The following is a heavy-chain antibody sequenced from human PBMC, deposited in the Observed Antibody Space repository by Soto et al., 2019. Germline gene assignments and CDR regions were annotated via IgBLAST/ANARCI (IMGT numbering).Heavy chain of an antibody. CDR1: GYTFTSYG. V-gene: IGHV1-18*01. CDR3: ARHKWLVHPTLYAYYGMDV. D-gene: IGHD6-19*01. J-gene: IGHJ6*02. CDR2: ISAYNGNT. Sequence: QVQLVQSGAEVKKPGASVKVSCKASGYTFTSYGISWVRQAPGQGLEWMGWISAYNGNTNYAQKPQGRVTMTTDTSTSTAYMELSSLRSDDTAVYYCARHKWLVHPTLYAYYGMDVWGQGTTVTVSS.